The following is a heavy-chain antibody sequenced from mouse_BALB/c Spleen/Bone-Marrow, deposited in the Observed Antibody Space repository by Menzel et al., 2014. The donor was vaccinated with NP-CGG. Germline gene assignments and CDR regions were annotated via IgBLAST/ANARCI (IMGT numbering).Heavy chain of an antibody. CDR3: ADLGDY. J-gene: IGHJ2*01. D-gene: IGHD4-1*01. CDR2: IDPANGST. V-gene: IGHV14-3*02. Sequence: EVQLQQSGAELVKPGASVRLSCSASGFNIKDTYIHWVKQRPEQGLEWIGRIDPANGSTKYDPKFQGKATVTADTSANTGYLQLSSLTSEDTAVYYCADLGDYWGQGTTLTVSS. CDR1: GFNIKDTY.